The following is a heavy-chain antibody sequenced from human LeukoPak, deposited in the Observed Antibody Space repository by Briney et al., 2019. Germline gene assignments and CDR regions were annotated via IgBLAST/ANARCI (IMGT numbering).Heavy chain of an antibody. J-gene: IGHJ4*02. CDR3: ARDQAYYYGSGRRKFDY. D-gene: IGHD3-10*01. V-gene: IGHV4-34*01. Sequence: SETLFLTFSVYGGSFSGYYWGWIRQPPGKVLELIGEINHSGSTNYNPSVKGRVTISVDTSKNQFSLKLSSVTAADTAVYYCARDQAYYYGSGRRKFDYWGQGTLVTVSS. CDR2: INHSGST. CDR1: GGSFSGYY.